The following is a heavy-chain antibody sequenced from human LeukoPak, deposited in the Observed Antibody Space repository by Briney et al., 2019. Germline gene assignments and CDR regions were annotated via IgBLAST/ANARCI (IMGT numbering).Heavy chain of an antibody. J-gene: IGHJ3*02. Sequence: ASVKVSCKASGGTFISYAISWVRQAPGQGLEWMGGIIPIFGTANYAQKFQGRVTITADESTSTAYMELSSLRSEDTAVYYCAMRWLQSRGPGGAFDIWGQGTMVTVSS. CDR3: AMRWLQSRGPGGAFDI. V-gene: IGHV1-69*13. CDR2: IIPIFGTA. D-gene: IGHD5-24*01. CDR1: GGTFISYA.